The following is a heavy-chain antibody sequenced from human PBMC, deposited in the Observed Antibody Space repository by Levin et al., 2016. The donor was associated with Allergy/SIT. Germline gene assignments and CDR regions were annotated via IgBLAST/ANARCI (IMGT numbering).Heavy chain of an antibody. Sequence: SETLSLTCTVSGGSISSYYWSWIRQPPGKGLEWIGYIYYSGSTNYNPSLKSRVTISVDTSKNQFSLKLSSVTAADTAVYYCARGGFDSGYVFTVASIDYWGQGTLVTVSS. V-gene: IGHV4-59*01. CDR2: IYYSGST. CDR3: ARGGFDSGYVFTVASIDY. CDR1: GGSISSYY. J-gene: IGHJ4*02. D-gene: IGHD5-12*01.